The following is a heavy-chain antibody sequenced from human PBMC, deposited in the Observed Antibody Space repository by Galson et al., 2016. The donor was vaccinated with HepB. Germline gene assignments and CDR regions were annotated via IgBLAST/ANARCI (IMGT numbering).Heavy chain of an antibody. J-gene: IGHJ4*02. Sequence: SLRLSCAASGFNVSSNYMNWVRQAPGKGLEWVSVINAGGSTYYADSVKGRFTISRDSSKDTLYFQMNRLRAEDTAMYYCPRGVPYYDFWSGKPFDYWSQGTLVTVSS. V-gene: IGHV3-66*02. CDR2: INAGGST. D-gene: IGHD3-3*01. CDR1: GFNVSSNY. CDR3: PRGVPYYDFWSGKPFDY.